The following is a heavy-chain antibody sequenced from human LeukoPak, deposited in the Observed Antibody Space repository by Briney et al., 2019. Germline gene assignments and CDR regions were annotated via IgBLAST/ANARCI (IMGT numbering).Heavy chain of an antibody. J-gene: IGHJ4*02. CDR2: INSDGSST. CDR1: GFTFSSYA. V-gene: IGHV3-74*01. CDR3: ARAHDYGDYPGNY. D-gene: IGHD4-17*01. Sequence: GGSLRLSCAASGFTFSSYAMHWVRQAPGKGLVWVSRINSDGSSTSYADSVKGRFTISRDNAKNTLYLQMNSLRAEDTAVYYCARAHDYGDYPGNYWGQGTPVTVSS.